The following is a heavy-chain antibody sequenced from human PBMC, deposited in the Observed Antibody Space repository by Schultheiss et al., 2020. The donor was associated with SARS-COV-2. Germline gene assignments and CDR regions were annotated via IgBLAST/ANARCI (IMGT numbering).Heavy chain of an antibody. CDR2: ISYDGSNK. D-gene: IGHD2-15*01. CDR3: ATDGERYCSGGSCSPAFDY. V-gene: IGHV3-30*03. CDR1: GFTFSSYG. J-gene: IGHJ4*02. Sequence: GGSLRLSCAASGFTFSSYGMHWVRQAPGKGLEWVAVISYDGSNKYYADSVKGRFTISRDNSKNTLYLQMNSLRAEDTAGYYCATDGERYCSGGSCSPAFDYWGQGTLVTVSS.